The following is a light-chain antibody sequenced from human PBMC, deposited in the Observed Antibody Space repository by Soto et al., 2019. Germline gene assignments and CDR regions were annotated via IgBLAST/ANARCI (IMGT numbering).Light chain of an antibody. Sequence: EIVLTQSPATLSLSPGERATISCTASQSVTSSCLAWYQHKPGQAPRLLINTTSTRSTDIAQRCSGSGSCTDFTITISRLQPEDVSVYYCQQCGGSLLFSFGPGTRVDI. J-gene: IGKJ3*01. CDR1: QSVTSSC. V-gene: IGKV3-20*01. CDR3: QQCGGSLLFS. CDR2: TTS.